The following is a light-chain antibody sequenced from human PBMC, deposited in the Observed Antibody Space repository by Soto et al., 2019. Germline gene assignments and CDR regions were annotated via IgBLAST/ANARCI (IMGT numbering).Light chain of an antibody. Sequence: DIQMTQSPSSLSASVGDRVTITCRASQSISNFLNWYQQRQGQVPKLLIYAASTLHTGVPSRFSGSGSGTEFTLTISSLQPEDSATYYCQQSNNHPISFGQGTRLEI. CDR2: AAS. J-gene: IGKJ5*01. V-gene: IGKV1-39*01. CDR1: QSISNF. CDR3: QQSNNHPIS.